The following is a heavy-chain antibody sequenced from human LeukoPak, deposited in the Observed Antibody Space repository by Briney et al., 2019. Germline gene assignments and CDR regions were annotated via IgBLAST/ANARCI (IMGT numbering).Heavy chain of an antibody. D-gene: IGHD6-19*01. CDR1: GGSISSFDSY. V-gene: IGHV4-31*03. CDR3: ARDKDLGAVAGTFDY. Sequence: SETLSLTCTVSGGSISSFDSYWSWIRQHPGKGLEWIGCVYYSGSTYFNPSLKSRVTISVDTSKNQFSLNLSSVTAADTAVYFCARDKDLGAVAGTFDYWGQGTLVTVSS. J-gene: IGHJ4*02. CDR2: VYYSGST.